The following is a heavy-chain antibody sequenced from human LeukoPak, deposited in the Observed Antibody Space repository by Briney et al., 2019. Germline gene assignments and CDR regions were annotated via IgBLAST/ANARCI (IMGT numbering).Heavy chain of an antibody. CDR2: ISGSGGST. J-gene: IGHJ5*02. CDR3: AKASIPRRLPHWFDP. CDR1: GFTFSSYG. V-gene: IGHV3-23*01. D-gene: IGHD4-11*01. Sequence: GGSLRLSCAASGFTFSSYGMSWVRQAPGKGLEWVSAISGSGGSTYYADSVKGRFTISRDNSKNTLYLQMNSLRAEDTAVYYCAKASIPRRLPHWFDPWGQGTLVTVSS.